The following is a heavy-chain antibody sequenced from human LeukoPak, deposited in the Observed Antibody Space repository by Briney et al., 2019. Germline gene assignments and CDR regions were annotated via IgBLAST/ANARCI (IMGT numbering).Heavy chain of an antibody. CDR3: ARPRFYDSSAGRDHAFDI. J-gene: IGHJ3*02. V-gene: IGHV5-51*01. D-gene: IGHD3-22*01. CDR1: GYSFTSYW. Sequence: GESLKISCKGSGYSFTSYWIGWVRQMPGKGLEWMGIIYPSDSDTRYSPSFQGQVTISADKSISTAYLQWSSLKASDTAMYYCARPRFYDSSAGRDHAFDIWGQGTMVTVSS. CDR2: IYPSDSDT.